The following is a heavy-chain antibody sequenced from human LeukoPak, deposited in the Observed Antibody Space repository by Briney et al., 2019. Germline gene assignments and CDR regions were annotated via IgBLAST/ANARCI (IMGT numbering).Heavy chain of an antibody. CDR1: GDSISGYY. CDR3: ARGRDGYNFLNRGEYYYFDY. J-gene: IGHJ4*02. CDR2: FYTSGNT. D-gene: IGHD5-24*01. V-gene: IGHV4-4*07. Sequence: SETLSLTCTVSGDSISGYYWSWIRQPAGKGLEWIGRFYTSGNTNYNPSLKSRVTISVDTSKNQFSLRLNSVTAADTAVYYCARGRDGYNFLNRGEYYYFDYWGQGTLVTVSS.